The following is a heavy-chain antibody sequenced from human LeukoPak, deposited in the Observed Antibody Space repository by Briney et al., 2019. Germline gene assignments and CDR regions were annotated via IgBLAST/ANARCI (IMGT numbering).Heavy chain of an antibody. Sequence: ASVKVSCKASGGTFSSYAIGWVRQAPGQGLEWMGGIIPIFGTANYAQKFQGRVTITADKSTSTAYMELSSLRSDDTAVYYCARDSYGDYAFPNAFDIWGQGTTVTVSS. CDR1: GGTFSSYA. J-gene: IGHJ3*02. V-gene: IGHV1-69*06. D-gene: IGHD4-17*01. CDR2: IIPIFGTA. CDR3: ARDSYGDYAFPNAFDI.